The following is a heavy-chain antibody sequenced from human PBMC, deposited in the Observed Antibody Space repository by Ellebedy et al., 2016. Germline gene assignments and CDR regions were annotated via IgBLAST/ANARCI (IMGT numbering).Heavy chain of an antibody. Sequence: GGSLRLSXAASGFTCSSCSMHGVRPAPGKGLEWVSSISSSSSYIYYADSVKGRFTISRDNAKNSLYLQMNSLRAEDTAVYYCARERVVVPAAVMDVWGKGTTVTVSS. V-gene: IGHV3-21*01. D-gene: IGHD2-2*01. CDR3: ARERVVVPAAVMDV. CDR2: ISSSSSYI. CDR1: GFTCSSCS. J-gene: IGHJ6*04.